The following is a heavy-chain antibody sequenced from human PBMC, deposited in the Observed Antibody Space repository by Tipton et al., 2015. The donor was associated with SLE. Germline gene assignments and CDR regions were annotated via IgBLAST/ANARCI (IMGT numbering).Heavy chain of an antibody. V-gene: IGHV4-59*08. CDR2: INYNGNT. Sequence: TLSLTCTVSGGSISSYYWSWNRQPPGKGLEWIGYINYNGNTNYNPSLKSRVTISLDTSKNQISLKLSSVTAVDTAVYYCTKHFTGSSSFAEHFQQWGQGSLVTVSS. D-gene: IGHD1-26*01. J-gene: IGHJ1*01. CDR1: GGSISSYY. CDR3: TKHFTGSSSFAEHFQQ.